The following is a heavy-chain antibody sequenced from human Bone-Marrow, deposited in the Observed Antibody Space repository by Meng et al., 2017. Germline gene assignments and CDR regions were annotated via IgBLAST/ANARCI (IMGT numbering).Heavy chain of an antibody. V-gene: IGHV6-1*01. CDR2: TYYRSKWYN. CDR3: ARQLGHFDF. D-gene: IGHD6-13*01. Sequence: QVQLQQSGPGLVKTSQTLSLTCAISGDSVSSDSAAWNWLRQSPSRGLEWLGRTYYRSKWYNNYGVSVKSRITVSPDTYKNQFSLQLNSVTPADTAVYYCARQLGHFDFWGQGTLVTVSS. CDR1: GDSVSSDSAA. J-gene: IGHJ4*02.